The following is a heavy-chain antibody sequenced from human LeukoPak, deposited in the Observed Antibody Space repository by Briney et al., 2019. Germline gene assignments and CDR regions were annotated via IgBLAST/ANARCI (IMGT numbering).Heavy chain of an antibody. CDR2: IYTSGST. CDR1: GGSISSGSYY. CDR3: ARGQRAHYYDSSGPHDY. D-gene: IGHD3-22*01. V-gene: IGHV4-61*02. J-gene: IGHJ4*02. Sequence: SETLCLTCTVSGGSISSGSYYWSWIRQPAGKGLEWIGRIYTSGSTNYNPSLKSRVTISVDTSKNQFSLKLSSVTAADTAVYYCARGQRAHYYDSSGPHDYWGQGTLVTVSS.